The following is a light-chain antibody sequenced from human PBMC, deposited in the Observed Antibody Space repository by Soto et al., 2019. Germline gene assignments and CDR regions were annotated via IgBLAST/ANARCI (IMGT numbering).Light chain of an antibody. CDR3: SSYAGRNVLV. CDR1: SSDVGAYSF. V-gene: IGLV2-8*01. J-gene: IGLJ2*01. CDR2: EVT. Sequence: QSALTQPPSASGSPGQSVTISCTGTSSDVGAYSFVSWYQQHPGKAPKLMISEVTKRPSGVPDRFSGSKSGNTASLTVSGLQAEDEADYYCSSYAGRNVLVFGGGTKVTVL.